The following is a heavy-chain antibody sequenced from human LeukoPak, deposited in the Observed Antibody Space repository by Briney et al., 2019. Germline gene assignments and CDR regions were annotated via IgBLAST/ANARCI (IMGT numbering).Heavy chain of an antibody. CDR2: IYYSGST. CDR3: ARDGGSGGPIY. V-gene: IGHV4-39*07. CDR1: GGSISSSSYY. D-gene: IGHD3-16*01. J-gene: IGHJ4*02. Sequence: PSETLSLTCTVSGGSISSSSYYWGWIRQPPGKGLEWIGSIYYSGSTYYNPSLKSRVTISVDTSKNQFSLKLSSVTAADTAVYYCARDGGSGGPIYWGQGTLVTVSS.